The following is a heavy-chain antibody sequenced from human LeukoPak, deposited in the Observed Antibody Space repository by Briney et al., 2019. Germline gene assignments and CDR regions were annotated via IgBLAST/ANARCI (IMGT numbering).Heavy chain of an antibody. D-gene: IGHD3-22*01. J-gene: IGHJ4*02. V-gene: IGHV3-33*01. Sequence: GGSLTLSCAASGFTFSTYGMHWVRQAPGKGLEWVSVIWYDGSNKYYADSVKGRFTTSRDNSKNTLYLQMNSLRAEDTAVYYCARGFYSSDHWGEGTLVTVSS. CDR2: IWYDGSNK. CDR3: ARGFYSSDH. CDR1: GFTFSTYG.